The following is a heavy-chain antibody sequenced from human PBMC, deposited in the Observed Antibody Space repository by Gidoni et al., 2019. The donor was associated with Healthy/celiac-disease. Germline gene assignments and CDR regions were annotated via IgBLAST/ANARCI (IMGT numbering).Heavy chain of an antibody. CDR2: IYPGDSDT. J-gene: IGHJ4*02. CDR1: GYSFTSYW. Sequence: EVQLVQSGAEVQKPGESLKIHCKGSGYSFTSYWIGWVRQMPGKGLEWMGIIYPGDSDTRYSPSFQGQVTISADKSISTAYLQWSSLKASDTAMYYCARTYYYDNSGYYYWGYWGQRTLVTVSS. CDR3: ARTYYYDNSGYYYWGY. V-gene: IGHV5-51*03. D-gene: IGHD3-22*01.